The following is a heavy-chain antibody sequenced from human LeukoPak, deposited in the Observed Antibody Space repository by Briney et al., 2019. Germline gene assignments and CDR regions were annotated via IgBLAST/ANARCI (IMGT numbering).Heavy chain of an antibody. CDR3: AGGDDGAY. CDR2: ISRGRSPK. CDR1: GFTFDIYG. D-gene: IGHD3-16*01. Sequence: GGSLTLSCAASGFTFDIYGMNWLRQAPGKGLEWVSHISRGRSPKYYADPVRGRFTISRDNAKKSLYLQMNSLRDEDAAVYYCAGGDDGAYWGQGTLVTVSS. V-gene: IGHV3-48*02. J-gene: IGHJ4*02.